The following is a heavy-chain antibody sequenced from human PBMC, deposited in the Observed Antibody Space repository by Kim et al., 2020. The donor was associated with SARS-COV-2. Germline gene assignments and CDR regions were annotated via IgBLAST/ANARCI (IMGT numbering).Heavy chain of an antibody. CDR3: AREGYDILTGYSQSYYYYGMDV. Sequence: SETLSLTCTVSGGSISSSSYYWGWIRQPPGKGLEWIGSIYYSGSTYYNPSLKSRVTISVDTSKNQFSLKLSSVTAADTAVYYCAREGYDILTGYSQSYYYYGMDVWGQGTTVTVSS. V-gene: IGHV4-39*01. D-gene: IGHD3-9*01. CDR1: GGSISSSSYY. CDR2: IYYSGST. J-gene: IGHJ6*02.